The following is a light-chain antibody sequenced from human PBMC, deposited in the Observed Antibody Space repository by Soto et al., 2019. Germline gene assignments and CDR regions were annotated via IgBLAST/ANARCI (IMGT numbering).Light chain of an antibody. CDR2: DAS. Sequence: EIVLTQSPVTLSSSPGERATLSCRASQDINNYLAWYQQKRGQAPRLLFYDASKRANGIPARFSGSGSGTVFTLTTSSLEPRECTVNYWQQRSYCPPCTFGQGTKLKIK. CDR1: QDINNY. V-gene: IGKV3-11*01. J-gene: IGKJ2*02. CDR3: QQRSYCPPCT.